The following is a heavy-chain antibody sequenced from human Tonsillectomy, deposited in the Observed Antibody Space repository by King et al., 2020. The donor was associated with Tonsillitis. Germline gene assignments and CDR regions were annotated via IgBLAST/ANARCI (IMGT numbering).Heavy chain of an antibody. V-gene: IGHV3-30*02. CDR1: GFTFSSYG. D-gene: IGHD3-10*01. CDR2: IRYDGSNK. CDR3: AKDRELLSFGGSFDY. Sequence: VQLVESGGGVVQPGESLRLSCAVSGFTFSSYGMHCVRQAPGKGLEWVAYIRYDGSNKYYADSVKGRFTISRDNSKNTLYLQMNSLRAEDTAVYYCAKDRELLSFGGSFDYWGQGTLVTVSS. J-gene: IGHJ4*02.